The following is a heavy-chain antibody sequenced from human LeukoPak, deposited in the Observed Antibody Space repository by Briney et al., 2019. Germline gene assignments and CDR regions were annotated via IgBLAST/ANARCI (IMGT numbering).Heavy chain of an antibody. J-gene: IGHJ3*01. V-gene: IGHV1-2*02. CDR2: INPKSGGT. D-gene: IGHD3-10*01. CDR3: ARGRGTMVRGVIDALDF. CDR1: GYTFTAYY. Sequence: ASVKVSCKASGYTFTAYYVHWVRQAPGQGLEWMGLINPKSGGTNYAQKFQGRVSMTRDTSITTAYMELSRLTSDDTAVYYCARGRGTMVRGVIDALDFWGQGSMVTVSS.